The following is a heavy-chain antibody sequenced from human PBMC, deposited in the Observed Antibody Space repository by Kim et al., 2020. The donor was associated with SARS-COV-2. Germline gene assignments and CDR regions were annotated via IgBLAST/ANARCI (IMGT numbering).Heavy chain of an antibody. CDR3: ARGGIVVVPVIDY. D-gene: IGHD2-2*01. J-gene: IGHJ4*02. CDR1: GFTFSSYS. Sequence: GGSLRLSCAASGFTFSSYSMNWVRQAPGKGLEWVSSISSSSSYIYYADSVKGRFTISRDNAKNSLYLQMNSLRAEDTAVYYCARGGIVVVPVIDYWGQGTLVTVSS. V-gene: IGHV3-21*01. CDR2: ISSSSSYI.